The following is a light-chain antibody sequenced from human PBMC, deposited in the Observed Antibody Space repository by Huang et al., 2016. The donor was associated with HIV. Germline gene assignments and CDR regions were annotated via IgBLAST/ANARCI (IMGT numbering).Light chain of an antibody. CDR1: QSVSRN. V-gene: IGKV3-11*01. CDR3: QQRDT. J-gene: IGKJ5*01. CDR2: DAS. Sequence: EIVLTQSPATLSLSPGERATLSCRASQSVSRNLGWYQQKFVHAPRLFIYDASTRATGLPARFSGSGSGTNFTLTISSLEPEDCAVYYCQQRDTFGPGTRLEIK.